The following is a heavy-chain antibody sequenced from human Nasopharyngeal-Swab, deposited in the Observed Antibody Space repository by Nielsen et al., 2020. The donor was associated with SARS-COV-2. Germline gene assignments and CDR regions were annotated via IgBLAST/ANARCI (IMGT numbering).Heavy chain of an antibody. CDR3: ARDGIYCSSTSCYAAYFDY. V-gene: IGHV3-21*01. Sequence: WIRQPPGKGLEWVSSISSSSSYIYYAVSVKGRFTISRDNAKNSLYLQMNSLRAEDTAVYYCARDGIYCSSTSCYAAYFDYWGQGTLITVSS. J-gene: IGHJ4*02. D-gene: IGHD2-2*01. CDR2: ISSSSSYI.